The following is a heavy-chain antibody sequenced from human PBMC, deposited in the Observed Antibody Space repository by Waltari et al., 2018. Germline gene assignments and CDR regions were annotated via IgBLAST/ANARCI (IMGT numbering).Heavy chain of an antibody. CDR2: INTNRGGT. V-gene: IGHV1-2*02. CDR1: GYTFTDYP. D-gene: IGHD3-3*01. CDR3: ARGAATMFGVVLKSHHDSYHMDV. Sequence: QVQLLQSGSEVKKPGASVRVSCQPSGYTFTDYPTHWVRQAPAPGLDWMAGINTNRGGTITARKFTGMVTVTSGTSCSTAYLELSGLTSVDTAVYYCARGAATMFGVVLKSHHDSYHMDVWGKGTTVTVSS. J-gene: IGHJ6*03.